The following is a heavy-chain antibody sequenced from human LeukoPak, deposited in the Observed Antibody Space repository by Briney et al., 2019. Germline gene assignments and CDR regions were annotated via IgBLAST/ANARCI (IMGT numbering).Heavy chain of an antibody. CDR1: GFTFHDYA. CDR3: AKGNSYYDFWSGYPN. Sequence: GGSLRLSCAASGFTFHDYAMDWVRQAPGKGLEWVSGISWNSGSIGYADSVKGRFTISRDNAKNSLYLQMNSLRAEDTALYYCAKGNSYYDFWSGYPNWGQGTLVTVSS. CDR2: ISWNSGSI. J-gene: IGHJ4*02. V-gene: IGHV3-9*01. D-gene: IGHD3-3*01.